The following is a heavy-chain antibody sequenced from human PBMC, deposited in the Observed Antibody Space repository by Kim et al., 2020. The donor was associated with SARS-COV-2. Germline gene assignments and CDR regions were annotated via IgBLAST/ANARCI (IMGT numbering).Heavy chain of an antibody. Sequence: SETLSLTCAVYGGPFSGFYWSWLRQTPGKTLEWIGEINHGGDTNYNPSLKSRITISVDRSKNQMSLKMTSLSVADTAVYYCAARDPTQYDSGTYYPRGLDYWGQGILVTVS. CDR1: GGPFSGFY. D-gene: IGHD3-10*01. V-gene: IGHV4-34*01. J-gene: IGHJ4*02. CDR2: INHGGDT. CDR3: AARDPTQYDSGTYYPRGLDY.